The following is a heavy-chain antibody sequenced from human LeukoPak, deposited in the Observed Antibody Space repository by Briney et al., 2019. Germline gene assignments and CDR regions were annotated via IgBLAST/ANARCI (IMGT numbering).Heavy chain of an antibody. CDR2: INPNSGGT. CDR3: ASSRNALSGMDV. Sequence: GASVKVSCKASGYTFTSYYMHWVRQAPGQGLEWMGWINPNSGGTNYAQKFQGWVTMTRDTSISTAYMELSRLRSDDTAVYYCASSRNALSGMDVWGQGTTVTVSS. D-gene: IGHD3-16*01. CDR1: GYTFTSYY. J-gene: IGHJ6*02. V-gene: IGHV1-2*04.